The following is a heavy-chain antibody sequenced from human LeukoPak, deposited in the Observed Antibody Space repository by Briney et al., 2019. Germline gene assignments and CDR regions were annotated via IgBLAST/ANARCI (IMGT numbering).Heavy chain of an antibody. V-gene: IGHV3-66*04. J-gene: IGHJ4*02. CDR3: ARLGRRSPPPVRLGDLDY. Sequence: GGSLRLSCAASGFTFSSYAVSWVRQAPGKGLEWVSVIYSGGSTYYADSVKGRFTISRDKSKNTLYLQMNSLRAEDTAVYYCARLGRRSPPPVRLGDLDYWGQGTLVTVSS. CDR1: GFTFSSYA. D-gene: IGHD3-16*01. CDR2: IYSGGST.